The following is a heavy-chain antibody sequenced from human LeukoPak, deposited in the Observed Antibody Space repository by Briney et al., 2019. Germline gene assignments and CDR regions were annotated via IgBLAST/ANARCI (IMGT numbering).Heavy chain of an antibody. CDR3: ASRDTAMFSGAFDI. Sequence: GGSLRLSCAASGFTFSSYSMNWVRQAPGKGLEWVSSISSSSSYIYYADSVKGRFTISRDNAKNSLYLQMNSLRAEDTAVYYCASRDTAMFSGAFDIWGQGTMVTVSS. CDR2: ISSSSSYI. V-gene: IGHV3-21*01. J-gene: IGHJ3*02. D-gene: IGHD5-18*01. CDR1: GFTFSSYS.